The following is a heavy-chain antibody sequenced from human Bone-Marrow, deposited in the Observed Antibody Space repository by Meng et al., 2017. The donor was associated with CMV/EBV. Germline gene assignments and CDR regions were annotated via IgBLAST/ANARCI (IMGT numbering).Heavy chain of an antibody. CDR1: GFTFRNAW. D-gene: IGHD3-16*01. Sequence: GGSLRLSCAASGFTFRNAWMSWVRQAPGKGLEWVGRIKRKTEGGTTDYGAPVKGRVTISRDDSKNTLYLQMDSLKTEDTAVYYCVTGVGGYWGQGTLVTVYS. CDR2: IKRKTEGGTT. CDR3: VTGVGGY. J-gene: IGHJ1*01. V-gene: IGHV3-15*01.